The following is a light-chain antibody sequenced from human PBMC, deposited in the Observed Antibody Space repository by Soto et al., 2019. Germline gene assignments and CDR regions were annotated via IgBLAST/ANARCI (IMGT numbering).Light chain of an antibody. V-gene: IGKV1-5*03. CDR2: KAS. J-gene: IGKJ1*01. Sequence: DIQMTQSPSTLSAFVGDRVTITCRASQRTSGWLAWYQQKTGKAPKLLIYKASSLESGVPSRFSGSGSGTDFTLTISSLQPEDFATYYCQQTYKTPLTFGQGTKVDIK. CDR3: QQTYKTPLT. CDR1: QRTSGW.